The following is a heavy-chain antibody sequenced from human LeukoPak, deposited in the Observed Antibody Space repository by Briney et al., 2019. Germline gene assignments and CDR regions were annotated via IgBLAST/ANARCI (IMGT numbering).Heavy chain of an antibody. Sequence: SETLSLTCTVSGYFISTSYYWGWIRQPPGKGLEWIGSIYHSGSTYYNPSLQSRVTISVDLSKNQFSLTLSSVTAADTALYYCARYKDGYNYYFDPWGQGTLVTVSS. CDR1: GYFISTSYY. V-gene: IGHV4-38-2*02. D-gene: IGHD5-18*01. J-gene: IGHJ4*02. CDR3: ARYKDGYNYYFDP. CDR2: IYHSGST.